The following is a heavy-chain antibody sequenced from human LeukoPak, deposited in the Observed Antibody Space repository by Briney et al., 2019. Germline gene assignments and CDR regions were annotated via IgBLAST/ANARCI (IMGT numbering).Heavy chain of an antibody. CDR2: INHSGST. V-gene: IGHV4-34*01. CDR3: ARSRIAAAGSWDDAFDI. Sequence: SETLSLTCAVYGGSFSGYYWSGIRQPPGKGLEWIGEINHSGSTNYNPSLKSRVTISVDTSKNQFSLKLSSVTAADTAVYYCARSRIAAAGSWDDAFDIWGQGTMVTVSS. J-gene: IGHJ3*02. D-gene: IGHD6-13*01. CDR1: GGSFSGYY.